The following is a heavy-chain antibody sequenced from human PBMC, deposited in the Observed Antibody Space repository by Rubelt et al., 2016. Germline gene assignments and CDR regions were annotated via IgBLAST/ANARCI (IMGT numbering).Heavy chain of an antibody. CDR2: ISAYNGNT. CDR3: ARFAIGGHSSGYLFDY. J-gene: IGHJ4*02. Sequence: QVQLVQSGAEVKKPGASVKVSCKASGYTFTSYGISWVRQAPGQGLEWMGWISAYNGNTNYAQKLKGRVTMTRDTAISTAYMELSRLRSDDTAVYYCARFAIGGHSSGYLFDYWGQGTLVTVSS. CDR1: GYTFTSYG. D-gene: IGHD3-22*01. V-gene: IGHV1-18*01.